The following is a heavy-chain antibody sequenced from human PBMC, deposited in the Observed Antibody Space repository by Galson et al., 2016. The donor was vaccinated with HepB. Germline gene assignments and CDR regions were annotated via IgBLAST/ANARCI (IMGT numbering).Heavy chain of an antibody. CDR3: GKLWAPSNRNDGWFDP. CDR1: GFDFTSYW. J-gene: IGHJ5*02. Sequence: QSGAEVKKPGESLKISCKGSGFDFTSYWIGWVRQMPGKGLERMGIVSPANSDTRYSPSFQGQVTFSVDKSISTAYLQWNSLKASDSAMYYCGKLWAPSNRNDGWFDPWGQGTLVIVSS. CDR2: VSPANSDT. D-gene: IGHD1-20*01. V-gene: IGHV5-51*01.